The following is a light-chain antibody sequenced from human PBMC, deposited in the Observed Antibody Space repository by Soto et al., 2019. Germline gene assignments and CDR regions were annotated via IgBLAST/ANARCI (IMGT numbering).Light chain of an antibody. J-gene: IGKJ4*01. V-gene: IGKV1-13*02. CDR1: EGINTG. CDR3: QQFSAYPLT. Sequence: AIQLTQSPSSLSASVGDRVTITSRASEGINTGVAWYQQKPGKSPKLLIYETSNLASGVSLRFSGTGYGTQFSLTIGGLQPEDFATYHCQQFSAYPLTFGGGTKVEIK. CDR2: ETS.